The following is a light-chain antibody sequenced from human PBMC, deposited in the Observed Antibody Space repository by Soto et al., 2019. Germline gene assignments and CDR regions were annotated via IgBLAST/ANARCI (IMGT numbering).Light chain of an antibody. J-gene: IGKJ1*01. V-gene: IGKV3-20*01. CDR3: QQYGSSSWT. Sequence: EIMLSLSPATLSLSPGERATLSCRASQSITNYLGWYQQKPGQAPRLLIYGASRRATGIPDRVSGSGSGTDFTLTISRLEPEDFAVYYCQQYGSSSWTFGQGSMVDIK. CDR1: QSITNY. CDR2: GAS.